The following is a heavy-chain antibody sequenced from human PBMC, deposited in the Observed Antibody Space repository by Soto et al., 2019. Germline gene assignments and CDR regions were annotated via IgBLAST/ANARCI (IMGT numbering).Heavy chain of an antibody. CDR1: GGSISSGDYY. V-gene: IGHV4-30-4*01. Sequence: SETLSLTCTVSGGSISSGDYYWSWIRQPPGKGLEWIGYIYYSGSTYYNPSLKSRVTISVDTSKNQFSLKLSSVTAADTAVYYCAREGITGTLDYWGQGTLVTVSS. D-gene: IGHD1-7*01. CDR2: IYYSGST. J-gene: IGHJ4*02. CDR3: AREGITGTLDY.